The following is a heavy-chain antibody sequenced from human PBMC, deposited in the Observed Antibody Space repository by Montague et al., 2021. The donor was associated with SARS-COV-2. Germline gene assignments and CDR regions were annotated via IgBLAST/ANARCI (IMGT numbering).Heavy chain of an antibody. J-gene: IGHJ4*02. D-gene: IGHD3-10*01. Sequence: SETLSLTCTVSGGSISSYYWSWIRQPPGKGLEWIGYIYYSGTTKYNPALKSRVAISLETSKNQFSLKLNSVTAADTAAYYCAATDYFVSGKYDFWGQGTWVTVSS. CDR1: GGSISSYY. V-gene: IGHV4-59*08. CDR3: AATDYFVSGKYDF. CDR2: IYYSGTT.